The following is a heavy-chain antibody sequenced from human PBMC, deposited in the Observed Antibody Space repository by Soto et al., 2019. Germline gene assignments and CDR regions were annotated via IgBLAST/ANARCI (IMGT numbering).Heavy chain of an antibody. Sequence: EVQLVGSGGGLVQPGGSLRLSCAASGFTFSSYAMSWVRQAPGKGLEWVSGISGSGVSTHYADSVKGRFTISRDNSKNTLYLQMNSLRAEDTAAYYCARGVVYSSGYDYFDYWGQGTLVTVSS. J-gene: IGHJ4*02. CDR1: GFTFSSYA. D-gene: IGHD6-19*01. CDR2: ISGSGVST. V-gene: IGHV3-23*04. CDR3: ARGVVYSSGYDYFDY.